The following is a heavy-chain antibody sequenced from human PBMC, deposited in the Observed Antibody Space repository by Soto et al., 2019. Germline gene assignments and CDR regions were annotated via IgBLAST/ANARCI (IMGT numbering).Heavy chain of an antibody. V-gene: IGHV5-10-1*01. Sequence: PRESLKISCKGSGYSFTSYWISWVRQMPGKGLEWMGRIDPSDSYTNYSPSFQGHVTISADKSISTAYLQWSSLKASDTAMYYCASPVYGDYVNYYYYGVDVWGQGTTVTVSS. CDR2: IDPSDSYT. J-gene: IGHJ6*02. CDR1: GYSFTSYW. CDR3: ASPVYGDYVNYYYYGVDV. D-gene: IGHD4-17*01.